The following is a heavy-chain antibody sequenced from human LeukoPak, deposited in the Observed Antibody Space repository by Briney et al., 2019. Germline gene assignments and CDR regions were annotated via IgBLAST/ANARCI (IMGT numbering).Heavy chain of an antibody. Sequence: SETLSLTCTVSGGSISSYYWSWIRQPPGKGLEWIGYIYYSGSTNYNPSLKSRVTTSVDTSKNQFSLKLSSVTAADTAVYYCARQTYYYDSSGSPRMDAFDIWGQGTMVTVSS. CDR2: IYYSGST. D-gene: IGHD3-22*01. J-gene: IGHJ3*02. V-gene: IGHV4-59*01. CDR3: ARQTYYYDSSGSPRMDAFDI. CDR1: GGSISSYY.